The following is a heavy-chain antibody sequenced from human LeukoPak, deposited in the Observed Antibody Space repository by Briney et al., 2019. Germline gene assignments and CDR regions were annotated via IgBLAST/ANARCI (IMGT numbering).Heavy chain of an antibody. Sequence: SETLSLTCTVSGGSISSYYWSWIRQPPGKGLEWIGYIYYSGSTNYNPSLKSRVTIAVDTSKKQFSLKLSSVAAADTAAYYCARGGASSSWYFRTFDYWGQGTLVTVSS. CDR1: GGSISSYY. CDR2: IYYSGST. CDR3: ARGGASSSWYFRTFDY. V-gene: IGHV4-59*01. J-gene: IGHJ4*02. D-gene: IGHD6-13*01.